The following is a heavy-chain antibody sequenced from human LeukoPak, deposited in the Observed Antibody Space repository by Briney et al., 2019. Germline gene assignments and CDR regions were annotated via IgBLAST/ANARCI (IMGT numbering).Heavy chain of an antibody. CDR3: ARETSQRGAHYMDV. CDR1: GGSISTYY. Sequence: SETLSLTCTISGGSISTYYWSWIRQPPGKGLKWIGNIYYSGYTTYSPSLRSRVTISVDTSKNQFSLKLSSVTAADTAVYYCARETSQRGAHYMDVWGKGTTITISS. J-gene: IGHJ6*03. CDR2: IYYSGYT. V-gene: IGHV4-59*01. D-gene: IGHD3-16*01.